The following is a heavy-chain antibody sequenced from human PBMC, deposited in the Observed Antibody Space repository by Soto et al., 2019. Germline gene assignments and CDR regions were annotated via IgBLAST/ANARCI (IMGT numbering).Heavy chain of an antibody. CDR3: ARARSYYEASYYFDY. D-gene: IGHD3-22*01. V-gene: IGHV4-34*01. CDR1: GGSFSGYY. CDR2: INHSGST. J-gene: IGHJ4*02. Sequence: PSETLSLTCAVYGGSFSGYYWSWIRQPPGKGLEWIGEINHSGSTYYNPSLKSRVTISVDRSKNQFSLKLSSVTAADTAVYYCARARSYYEASYYFDYWGQGTLVTVSS.